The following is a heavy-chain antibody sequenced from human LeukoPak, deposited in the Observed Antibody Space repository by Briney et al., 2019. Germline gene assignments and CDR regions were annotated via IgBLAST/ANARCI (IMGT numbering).Heavy chain of an antibody. CDR3: ARVRSSNINLPYWYFDL. J-gene: IGHJ2*01. CDR2: IKKDGREK. CDR1: GFTFSTYW. D-gene: IGHD1-14*01. Sequence: PGGSLRLSCSASGFTFSTYWMSWVRQAPGKGLEWVANIKKDGREKYYVDSVKGRFTVSRDNAKNSLYLQMNSLRAEDTAVYYCARVRSSNINLPYWYFDLWGRGALVTVSS. V-gene: IGHV3-7*03.